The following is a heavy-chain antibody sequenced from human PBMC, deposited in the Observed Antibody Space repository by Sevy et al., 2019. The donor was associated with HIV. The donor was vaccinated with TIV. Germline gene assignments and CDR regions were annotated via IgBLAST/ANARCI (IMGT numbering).Heavy chain of an antibody. Sequence: GGSLRLSCVDSGLTFSTYSMNWVRQAPGKGLEWVSSIISSSTYISYADSVKGRFTIFRDNAKKSLYLQMNSLRAEDTAVYYCARDRDGSGSSGGYGMDVWGQGTTVTVSS. V-gene: IGHV3-21*01. CDR1: GLTFSTYS. CDR2: IISSSTYI. J-gene: IGHJ6*02. D-gene: IGHD3-10*01. CDR3: ARDRDGSGSSGGYGMDV.